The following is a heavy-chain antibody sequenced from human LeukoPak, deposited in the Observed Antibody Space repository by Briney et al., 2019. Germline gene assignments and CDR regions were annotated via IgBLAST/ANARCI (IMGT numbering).Heavy chain of an antibody. Sequence: GGSLRLSCAASGFTFSDFIINWVRQAPGKGLEWISYISSSGGTIYYADSVKGRFTISRDNTDNSLFLQMSSLRAEDTAVYYCARERRQWQPFDIWGQGTMVTVSS. CDR1: GFTFSDFI. D-gene: IGHD6-19*01. V-gene: IGHV3-48*04. CDR3: ARERRQWQPFDI. J-gene: IGHJ3*02. CDR2: ISSSGGTI.